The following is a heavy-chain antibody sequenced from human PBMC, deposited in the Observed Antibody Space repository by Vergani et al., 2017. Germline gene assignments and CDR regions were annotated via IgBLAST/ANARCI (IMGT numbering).Heavy chain of an antibody. Sequence: QVQLQQSGPGLVKPSQTLSVTCAISGASVSSNSATWNWIRQSPSRGLEWLGRTYYRSRWYNDYEVSVKSRITINPDTSKNQLSLQLNSVTPEDTAVNYCATTTARGNDAFDIWGQGTMVTVSS. J-gene: IGHJ3*02. CDR1: GASVSSNSAT. CDR3: ATTTARGNDAFDI. V-gene: IGHV6-1*01. D-gene: IGHD1-26*01. CDR2: TYYRSRWYN.